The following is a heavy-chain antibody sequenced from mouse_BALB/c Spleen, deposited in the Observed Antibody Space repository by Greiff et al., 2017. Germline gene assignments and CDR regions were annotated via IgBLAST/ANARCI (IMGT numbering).Heavy chain of an antibody. Sequence: EVKLMESGGGLVQPGGSRKLSCAASGFTFSSFGMHWVRQAPEKGLEWVAYISSGSSTIYYADTVKGRFTISRDNPKNTLFLQMTSLRSEDTAMYYCARWGDYDENLFAYWGQGTLVTVSA. D-gene: IGHD2-4*01. CDR3: ARWGDYDENLFAY. J-gene: IGHJ3*01. CDR2: ISSGSSTI. CDR1: GFTFSSFG. V-gene: IGHV5-17*02.